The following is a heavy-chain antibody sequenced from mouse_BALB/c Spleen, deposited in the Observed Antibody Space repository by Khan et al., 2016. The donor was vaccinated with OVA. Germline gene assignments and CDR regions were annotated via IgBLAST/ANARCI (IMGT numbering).Heavy chain of an antibody. J-gene: IGHJ2*01. CDR3: ARDRIDY. Sequence: VQLQQSGAELAKPGASVKMSCKASGYTFTSYWVHWVKQRPGQGLEWIGYINPSAGYTDYNQKFKDKATLTADKSSSTAYMQLNSLTSEDSAVYYCARDRIDYWGQGTTLTVSS. CDR1: GYTFTSYW. V-gene: IGHV1-7*01. CDR2: INPSAGYT.